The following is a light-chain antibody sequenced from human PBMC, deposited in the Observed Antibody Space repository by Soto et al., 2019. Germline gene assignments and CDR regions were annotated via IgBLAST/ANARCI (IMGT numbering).Light chain of an antibody. J-gene: IGKJ5*01. V-gene: IGKV3-20*01. CDR3: QQYGSSLIT. CDR2: GTF. CDR1: QSVGSRF. Sequence: EIALTQSPGTLSLSPVERATLSCRASQSVGSRFLAWYQQKPGQAPRLLISGTFSRATGIPDRFSGSGSGTDFTLTISRLEPEDFAVYYCQQYGSSLITFGQGTRLEIK.